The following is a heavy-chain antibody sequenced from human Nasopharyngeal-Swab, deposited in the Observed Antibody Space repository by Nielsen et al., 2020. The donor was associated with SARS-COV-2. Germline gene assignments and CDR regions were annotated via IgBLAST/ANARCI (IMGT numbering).Heavy chain of an antibody. CDR3: AKVAFGVGATDWYFDL. J-gene: IGHJ2*01. CDR1: GFTFSNYA. Sequence: GGSLRLSCAASGFTFSNYAMHWVRQAPGKGLEWVAVISYDGSNKYYADSVKGRFTISRDNSKNTLYLQMNSLRAEDTAVYYCAKVAFGVGATDWYFDLWGRGTLATVSS. CDR2: ISYDGSNK. V-gene: IGHV3-30*04. D-gene: IGHD1-26*01.